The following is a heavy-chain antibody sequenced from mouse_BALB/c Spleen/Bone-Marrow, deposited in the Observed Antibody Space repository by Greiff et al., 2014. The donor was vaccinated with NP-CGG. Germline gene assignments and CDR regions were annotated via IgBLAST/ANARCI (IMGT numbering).Heavy chain of an antibody. CDR1: GFSFSGYG. D-gene: IGHD1-1*01. Sequence: EVQGVESGGDLVKPGGSLKLSCAASGFSFSGYGMSWVRQTPDKRLEGVATIGVGGTYTYYPDSVKGRFTISRDNAKNTLYLRMSSLKSEDTAMYYCARPFTTVVATVFAYWGQGTLVTVSA. CDR3: ARPFTTVVATVFAY. J-gene: IGHJ3*01. V-gene: IGHV5-6*01. CDR2: IGVGGTYT.